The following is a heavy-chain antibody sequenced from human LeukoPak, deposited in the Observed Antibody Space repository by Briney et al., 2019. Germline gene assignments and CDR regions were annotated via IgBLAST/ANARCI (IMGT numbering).Heavy chain of an antibody. CDR1: GGTFSSYA. CDR2: IIPIFGTA. CDR3: ARVGRTKVATMAY. J-gene: IGHJ4*02. V-gene: IGHV1-69*05. D-gene: IGHD5-12*01. Sequence: ASVKVSCKASGGTFSSYAISWVRQAPGQGLEWMGGIIPIFGTANYAQKFQGRVTITTDESTSTAYMELRNLRSDDTATYYCARVGRTKVATMAYWGQGTLVTVSS.